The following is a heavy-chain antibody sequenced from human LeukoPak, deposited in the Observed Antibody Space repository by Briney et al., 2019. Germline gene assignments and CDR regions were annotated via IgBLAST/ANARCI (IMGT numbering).Heavy chain of an antibody. CDR1: GFTFSSYA. CDR3: ANPWAVGY. J-gene: IGHJ4*02. Sequence: GGSLRLSCAASGFTFSSYAMSWVRQAPGKGLEWVSDISGSGGRTYYADSGKGRFTICRENSKNTLYLQMNSLRAEDTAVYYCANPWAVGYWGQGTLVTVSS. CDR2: ISGSGGRT. D-gene: IGHD7-27*01. V-gene: IGHV3-23*01.